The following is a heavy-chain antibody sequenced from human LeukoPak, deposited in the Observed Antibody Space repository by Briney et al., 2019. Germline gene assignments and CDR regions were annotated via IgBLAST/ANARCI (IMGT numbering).Heavy chain of an antibody. V-gene: IGHV3-30*04. J-gene: IGHJ4*02. CDR3: AKRIQSAMAMGY. D-gene: IGHD5-18*01. Sequence: GGSLRLSCAASGFTFSSYAMHWVRQAPGKGLEWVAVISYDGSNKKYADSVKGRFTISRDNSKNTMYLQMNSLRAEDTAVYYCAKRIQSAMAMGYWGQGTLVTVSS. CDR1: GFTFSSYA. CDR2: ISYDGSNK.